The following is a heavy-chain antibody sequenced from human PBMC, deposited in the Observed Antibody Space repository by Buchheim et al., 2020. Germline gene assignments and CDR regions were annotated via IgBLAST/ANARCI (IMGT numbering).Heavy chain of an antibody. CDR3: ARGPSPPYGDYRPDP. CDR2: INHSGST. CDR1: GGSFSGYY. D-gene: IGHD4-17*01. J-gene: IGHJ5*02. V-gene: IGHV4-34*01. Sequence: QVQLQQWGAGLLKPSETLSLTCAVYGGSFSGYYWSWIRQPPGKGLEWIGEINHSGSTNYNPSLKSQVTISVDTSKNQLSLKLSSVTAADTAVYYCARGPSPPYGDYRPDPWGQGTL.